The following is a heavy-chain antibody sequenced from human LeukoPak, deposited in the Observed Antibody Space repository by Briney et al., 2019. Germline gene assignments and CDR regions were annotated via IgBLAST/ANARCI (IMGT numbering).Heavy chain of an antibody. J-gene: IGHJ4*02. CDR2: IYYSGST. D-gene: IGHD3-22*01. CDR1: GGSISSYY. Sequence: SETLSLTCTVSGGSISSYYWSWIRQPPGKGLEWIGYIYYSGSTNYNPSLKGRVTISVDTSKNQFSLKLSSVTAADTAVYYCGRYDSSGYYSYWGQGTLVTVSS. CDR3: GRYDSSGYYSY. V-gene: IGHV4-59*08.